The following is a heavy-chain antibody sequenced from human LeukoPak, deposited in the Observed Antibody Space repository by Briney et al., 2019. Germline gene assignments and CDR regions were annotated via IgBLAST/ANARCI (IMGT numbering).Heavy chain of an antibody. V-gene: IGHV3-23*01. CDR3: AKEEDRMTTVTNDAFDI. CDR1: GFTFSSYE. CDR2: ISGSGGST. D-gene: IGHD4-17*01. Sequence: GGSLRLSCAASGFTFSSYEMNWVRQAPGKGLEWVSAISGSGGSTYYADSVKGRFTISRDNSKNTLYLQMNSLRAEDTAVYYCAKEEDRMTTVTNDAFDIWGQGTMVTVSS. J-gene: IGHJ3*02.